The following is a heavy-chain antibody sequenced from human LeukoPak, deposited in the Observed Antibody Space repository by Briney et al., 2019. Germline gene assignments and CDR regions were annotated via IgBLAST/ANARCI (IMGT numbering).Heavy chain of an antibody. CDR2: ISGSGGST. Sequence: GGSLRLSCAASGFTFSSYAMSWVRQAPGKGLEWVSAISGSGGSTYYADSVKGRFTISRDNSKNTLYLQMNSLRAEDTALYYCAKGSDNYYDSSGYPDYWGQGTLVTVSS. CDR1: GFTFSSYA. J-gene: IGHJ4*02. D-gene: IGHD3-22*01. CDR3: AKGSDNYYDSSGYPDY. V-gene: IGHV3-23*01.